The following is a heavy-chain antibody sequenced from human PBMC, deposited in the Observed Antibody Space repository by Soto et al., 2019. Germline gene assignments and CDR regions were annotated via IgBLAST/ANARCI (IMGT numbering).Heavy chain of an antibody. V-gene: IGHV4-39*01. J-gene: IGHJ4*02. CDR1: GGSISSSSYY. D-gene: IGHD3-10*01. CDR3: ARQGHYYGSGSPLA. CDR2: IYYSGGT. Sequence: QLQLQESGPGLVKPSETLPLTCTVSGGSISSSSYYWGWIRQPPGKGLEWMGSIYYSGGTYYNPSLKSRVTISVDTSKNQFSLKLSSVTAADTAVYYCARQGHYYGSGSPLAWGQGTLVTVSS.